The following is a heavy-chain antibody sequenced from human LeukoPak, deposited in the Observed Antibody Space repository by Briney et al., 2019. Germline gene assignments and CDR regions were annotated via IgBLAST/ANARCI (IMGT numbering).Heavy chain of an antibody. CDR2: IYYSGST. CDR1: GGSISSGGYY. CDR3: ARATSSSWTGYYFDY. J-gene: IGHJ4*02. D-gene: IGHD6-13*01. Sequence: SETLSLTCTVSGGSISSGGYYWSWIRQHPGKGLEWIGYIYYSGSTYYNPSLKSRVTISVDPSKNQFSLKLSSVTAADTAVYYCARATSSSWTGYYFDYWGQGTLVTVSS. V-gene: IGHV4-31*03.